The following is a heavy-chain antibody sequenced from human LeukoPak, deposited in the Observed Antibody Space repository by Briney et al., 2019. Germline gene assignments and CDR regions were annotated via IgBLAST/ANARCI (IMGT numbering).Heavy chain of an antibody. CDR1: GGSISSYD. CDR3: ARADFWSGYYLDY. D-gene: IGHD3-3*01. Sequence: SETLSLTCTVSGGSISSYDWSWIRQPPGKGLEWIGYINYSGSTNYNPSLKSRVTISVDTSKNQFSLKLSSVTAADTAVYYCARADFWSGYYLDYWGQGTLVTVSS. CDR2: INYSGST. J-gene: IGHJ4*02. V-gene: IGHV4-59*01.